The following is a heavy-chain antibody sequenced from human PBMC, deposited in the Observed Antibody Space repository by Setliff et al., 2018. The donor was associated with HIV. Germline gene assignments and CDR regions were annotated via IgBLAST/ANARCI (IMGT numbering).Heavy chain of an antibody. Sequence: ASVKVSCKVSGYTLTELSMHWVRQAPGKGLEWMGGFDPEDGETIYAQKFQGRVTMTEDTSTDTAYMELSSLRSDDTAVYYCARDFGGYCSSMSCPGLFDPWGQGTLVTVSS. CDR2: FDPEDGET. J-gene: IGHJ5*02. V-gene: IGHV1-24*01. CDR1: GYTLTELS. D-gene: IGHD2-2*01. CDR3: ARDFGGYCSSMSCPGLFDP.